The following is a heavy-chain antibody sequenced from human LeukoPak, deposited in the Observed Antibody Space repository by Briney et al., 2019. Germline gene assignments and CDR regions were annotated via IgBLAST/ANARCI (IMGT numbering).Heavy chain of an antibody. V-gene: IGHV3-7*01. Sequence: GGSLRLSCAASGFTFSSYWMTWIRHAPGKGLELVANIKQDGSEKYYVDSVKGRFTISRDNAKNSLYLQMNSLRAEDTAVYYCARDTGGGYSCYDCWGQGTLVTVSS. J-gene: IGHJ4*02. CDR3: ARDTGGGYSCYDC. D-gene: IGHD5-18*01. CDR1: GFTFSSYW. CDR2: IKQDGSEK.